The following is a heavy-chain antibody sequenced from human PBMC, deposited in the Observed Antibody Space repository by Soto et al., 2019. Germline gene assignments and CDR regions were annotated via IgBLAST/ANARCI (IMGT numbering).Heavy chain of an antibody. CDR2: ISYDGSNK. J-gene: IGHJ4*02. CDR1: GFSFSSYA. V-gene: IGHV3-30-3*01. Sequence: GGSLRLSCAASGFSFSSYAMHWVRQAPGKGLEWVAIISYDGSNKYYADSVKGRFTISRDNSKNTLYLQMNSLRVEDTAVYYCANTGVEYCSTTACYDLPFDYWGQGTLVTVS. D-gene: IGHD2-2*01. CDR3: ANTGVEYCSTTACYDLPFDY.